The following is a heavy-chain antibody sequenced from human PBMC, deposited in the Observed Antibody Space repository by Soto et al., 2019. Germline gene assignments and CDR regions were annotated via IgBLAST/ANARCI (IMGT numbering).Heavy chain of an antibody. Sequence: EVQLVETGGGLIQPGGSLRLSCAASGFTVSSNYMSWVRQAPGKGLEWVSVIYSGGSTYYADSVKGRFTISRDNSKNTLYLQMNSLRAEDTAVYYCARERHGYSWETYFDYWGQGTLVTVSS. V-gene: IGHV3-53*02. CDR2: IYSGGST. CDR1: GFTVSSNY. D-gene: IGHD4-4*01. J-gene: IGHJ4*02. CDR3: ARERHGYSWETYFDY.